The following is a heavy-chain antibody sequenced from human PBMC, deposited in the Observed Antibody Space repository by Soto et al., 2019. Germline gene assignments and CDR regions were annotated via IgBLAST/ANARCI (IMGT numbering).Heavy chain of an antibody. CDR2: IKQDGSEK. Sequence: GGSLRLSCAASGFTFSSYWMSWVRQAPGKGLEWVANIKQDGSEKYYVDSVKGRFTISRDNAKNSLYLQMNSLRAEDTAVYYCASERSVRGPTIDYYYMDVWGKGTTVTVSS. J-gene: IGHJ6*03. CDR1: GFTFSSYW. V-gene: IGHV3-7*01. D-gene: IGHD3-10*01. CDR3: ASERSVRGPTIDYYYMDV.